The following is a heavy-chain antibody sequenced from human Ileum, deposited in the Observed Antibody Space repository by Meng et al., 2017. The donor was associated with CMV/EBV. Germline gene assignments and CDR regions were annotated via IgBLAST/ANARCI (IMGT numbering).Heavy chain of an antibody. D-gene: IGHD5-12*01. V-gene: IGHV3-20*04. CDR2: ITWNGGST. CDR3: ARDIVDNEDGV. J-gene: IGHJ6*02. CDR1: GFPFSDAW. Sequence: GGSLRLSCAASGFPFSDAWMSWVRQTPGKGLEYVSAITWNGGSTDYADSVKGRFTISRDNAKNSLYLQMNSLRAEDTALYYCARDIVDNEDGVWGQGTTVTVSS.